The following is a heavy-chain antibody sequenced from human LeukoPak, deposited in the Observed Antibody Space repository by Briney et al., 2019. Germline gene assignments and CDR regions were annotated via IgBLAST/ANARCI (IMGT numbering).Heavy chain of an antibody. Sequence: PSETLSLTCAVYGGSFSGYYWSWIRQPPGKGLEWIGEINHSGSTNYNPSLKSRVTISVDTSKNQFSLKLSSVTAADTAVYYCASRSGYGSRYYMDVWGKGTTVNVSS. CDR1: GGSFSGYY. CDR2: INHSGST. J-gene: IGHJ6*03. V-gene: IGHV4-34*01. D-gene: IGHD4-17*01. CDR3: ASRSGYGSRYYMDV.